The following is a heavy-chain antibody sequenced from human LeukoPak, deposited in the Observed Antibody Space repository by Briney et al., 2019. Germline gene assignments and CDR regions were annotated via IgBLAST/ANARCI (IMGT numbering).Heavy chain of an antibody. CDR2: IYYSGST. J-gene: IGHJ3*02. V-gene: IGHV4-59*01. Sequence: SETLSLTCTVSGGSISSYYWSWIRQPPGKGLEWSGYIYYSGSTNYNPSLKSRVTISVDTSKNQFSLKLSSVTAADTAVYYCARDFYGSGSYLDAFDIWGQGTMVTVSS. D-gene: IGHD3-10*01. CDR3: ARDFYGSGSYLDAFDI. CDR1: GGSISSYY.